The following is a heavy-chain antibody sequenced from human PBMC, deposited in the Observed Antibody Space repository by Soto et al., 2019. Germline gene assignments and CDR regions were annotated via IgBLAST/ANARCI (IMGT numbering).Heavy chain of an antibody. D-gene: IGHD5-12*01. CDR3: ARGGRVATIYCCMDV. J-gene: IGHJ6*03. CDR2: INHSGST. CDR1: GGSFSGYY. Sequence: SETLSLTCAVYGGSFSGYYWSWIRQPPGKGLEWIGEINHSGSTNYNPSLKSRVTISVDTSKNQFSLKLSSVTAADTAVYYCARGGRVATIYCCMDVWGKGTTVTVSS. V-gene: IGHV4-34*01.